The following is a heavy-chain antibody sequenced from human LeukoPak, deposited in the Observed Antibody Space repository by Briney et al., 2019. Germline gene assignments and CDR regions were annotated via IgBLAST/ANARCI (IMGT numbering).Heavy chain of an antibody. CDR1: GGSFSGYY. J-gene: IGHJ4*02. Sequence: SETLSLTCAVYGGSFSGYYWSWIRQPPGKGLEWIGEINHSGSTNYNPSLKSRVIVSVDTSKNQFSLRLSSLTVADTAVYYCARQFWGGASYRFDYWGQGALVTVSS. D-gene: IGHD1-26*01. CDR2: INHSGST. CDR3: ARQFWGGASYRFDY. V-gene: IGHV4-34*01.